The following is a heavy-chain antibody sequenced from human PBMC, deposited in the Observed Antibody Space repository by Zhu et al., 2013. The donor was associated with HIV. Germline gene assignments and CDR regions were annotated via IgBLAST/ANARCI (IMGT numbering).Heavy chain of an antibody. CDR3: ARQYYDFWSGYYYGMDV. D-gene: IGHD3-3*01. J-gene: IGHJ6*02. CDR1: GFTFNSSA. CDR2: IVVGSGNT. Sequence: QLVQSGPEVKKTGTSVKVSCKASGFTFNSSAIQWVRQTRGQRLEWIGWIVVGSGNTNYAQRLQERVTIVRDMSTSSAYMELSSLRSEDTAVYYCARQYYDFWSGYYYGMDVWGQGTTVTGLL. V-gene: IGHV1-58*02.